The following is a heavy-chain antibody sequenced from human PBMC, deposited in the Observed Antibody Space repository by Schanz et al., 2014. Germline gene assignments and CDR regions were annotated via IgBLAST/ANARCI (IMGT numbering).Heavy chain of an antibody. D-gene: IGHD2-2*01. Sequence: EVQLLESGGGLVQPGGSLRLSCAASGFTFSAYAMTWVRQIPGKGLEWVSAISGSGGSTYYADSVKGRFTISRDNSKNTLYLQMKSLRAEDTAVYYCARVKYCTITRCYRTETEGIYYMDVWGKGTTVTVSS. V-gene: IGHV3-23*01. CDR2: ISGSGGST. CDR1: GFTFSAYA. J-gene: IGHJ6*03. CDR3: ARVKYCTITRCYRTETEGIYYMDV.